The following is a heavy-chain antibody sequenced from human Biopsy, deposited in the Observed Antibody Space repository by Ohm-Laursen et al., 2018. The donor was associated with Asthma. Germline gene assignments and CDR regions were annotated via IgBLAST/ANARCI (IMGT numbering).Heavy chain of an antibody. V-gene: IGHV4-34*01. CDR2: TNERGVT. CDR1: PGSFSGFF. CDR3: ARGPELDV. Sequence: SDTLSLTCDVYPGSFSGFFWTWIRQSPGKGLEWIGETNERGVTNNNPSLKSRVIISIDTYWNRVCLKLTSVTAADTAVYYCARGPELDVWGQGTTVTVSS. J-gene: IGHJ6*02.